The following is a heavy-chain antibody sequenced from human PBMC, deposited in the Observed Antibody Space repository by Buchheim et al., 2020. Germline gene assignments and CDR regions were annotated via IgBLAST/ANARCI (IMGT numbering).Heavy chain of an antibody. J-gene: IGHJ4*02. D-gene: IGHD1-26*01. Sequence: QVHLVQSGAEVKKPGASVRVSCKASGNTFSCHHVHWVRQAPGQGLEWLGIMDPGGGSTINAQNFQGRVTMTRDTSTSTVYMELSSLTSDDTAVYFCARGADSATFYPPDYWGQGTL. V-gene: IGHV1-46*03. CDR1: GNTFSCHH. CDR3: ARGADSATFYPPDY. CDR2: MDPGGGST.